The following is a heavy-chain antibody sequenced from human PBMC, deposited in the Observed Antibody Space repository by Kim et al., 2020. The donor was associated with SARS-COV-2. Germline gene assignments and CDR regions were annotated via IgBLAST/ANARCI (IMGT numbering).Heavy chain of an antibody. CDR2: ISYDGSNK. J-gene: IGHJ6*02. V-gene: IGHV3-30*18. CDR1: GFTFSSYG. CDR3: AKDIGIAAAGTGYYDSSGYYYSYYYYAMDV. D-gene: IGHD3-22*01. Sequence: GGSLRLSCAASGFTFSSYGMHWVRQAPGKGLEWVAVISYDGSNKYYEDSVKGRFTNSRDNSKNTLYLQMNSLRAEDTAVYYCAKDIGIAAAGTGYYDSSGYYYSYYYYAMDVWGQGTTVTVSS.